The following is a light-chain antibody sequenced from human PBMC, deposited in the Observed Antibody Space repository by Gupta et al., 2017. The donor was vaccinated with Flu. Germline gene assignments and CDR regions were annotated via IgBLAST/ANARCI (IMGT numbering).Light chain of an antibody. CDR1: QDISTY. CDR2: GAS. V-gene: IGKV1-9*01. J-gene: IGKJ4*01. CDR3: QELTTFP. Sequence: DLQLTQSPSFLSASVGDRVTITCRASQDISTYLAWYQQKPGKAPKLLIYGASTLQRGVPSRFSGSGSGTEFTLTISSLQPEDFATYHGQELTTFPFGGGTKVESK.